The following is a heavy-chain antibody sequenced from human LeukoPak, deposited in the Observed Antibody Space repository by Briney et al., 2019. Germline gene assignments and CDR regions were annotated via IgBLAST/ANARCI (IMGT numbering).Heavy chain of an antibody. Sequence: GGSLRLSCAASGFTFSSYGMHWVCQAPGKGLEWVAVISYDGSNKYYADSVKGRFTISRDNSKNTLYLQMNSLRGEDTAVYYCAKDYSSLNYYHGMDVWGQGTTVTVSS. J-gene: IGHJ6*02. CDR1: GFTFSSYG. D-gene: IGHD4-11*01. V-gene: IGHV3-30*18. CDR2: ISYDGSNK. CDR3: AKDYSSLNYYHGMDV.